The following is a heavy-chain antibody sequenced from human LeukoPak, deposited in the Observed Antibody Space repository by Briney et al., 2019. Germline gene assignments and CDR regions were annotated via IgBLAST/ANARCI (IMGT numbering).Heavy chain of an antibody. J-gene: IGHJ5*02. V-gene: IGHV1-46*01. CDR3: ARGGLRGSPSSTSCYTFCSWFDP. Sequence: ASVKVSCKASGYTFTSYYMHWVRQAPGQGLEWMGIINPSGGSTSYAQKFQGRVTMTRDMSTSTVYMELSSLRSEDTAVYYCARGGLRGSPSSTSCYTFCSWFDPWGQGTLVTVSS. CDR2: INPSGGST. CDR1: GYTFTSYY. D-gene: IGHD2-2*02.